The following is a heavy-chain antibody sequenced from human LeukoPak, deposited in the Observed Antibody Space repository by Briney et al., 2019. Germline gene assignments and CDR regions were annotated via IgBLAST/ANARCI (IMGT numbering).Heavy chain of an antibody. CDR2: IYYSGST. CDR3: ARAHQGYCSSTSCLPIYYYYYMDV. Sequence: SETLSLTCTVSGGSISSSSYYWSWIRQPPGKGLEWIGYIYYSGSTNYNPSLKSRVTISVDTSKNQFSLKLSSVTAADTAVYYCARAHQGYCSSTSCLPIYYYYYMDVWGKGTTVTVSS. V-gene: IGHV4-61*01. J-gene: IGHJ6*03. D-gene: IGHD2-2*01. CDR1: GGSISSSSYY.